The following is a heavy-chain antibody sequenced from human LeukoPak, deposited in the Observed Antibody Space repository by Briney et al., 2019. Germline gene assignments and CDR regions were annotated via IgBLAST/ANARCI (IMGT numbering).Heavy chain of an antibody. CDR2: INHSGST. D-gene: IGHD6-13*01. Sequence: SETLSLTCAVYGVSFSGYYWSWIRQPPGKGLEWIGEINHSGSTNYNPSLKSRVTISVDTSKNPFSLKLSSVTAADTAVYYCARGVGPLTRIAAAGTGVWYFDYWGQGTLVTVSS. V-gene: IGHV4-34*01. J-gene: IGHJ4*02. CDR1: GVSFSGYY. CDR3: ARGVGPLTRIAAAGTGVWYFDY.